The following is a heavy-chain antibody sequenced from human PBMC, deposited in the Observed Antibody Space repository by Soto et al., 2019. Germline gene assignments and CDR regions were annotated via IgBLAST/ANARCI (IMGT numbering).Heavy chain of an antibody. CDR1: GGSISSNSYY. Sequence: PSETLSLTCTVSGGSISSNSYYWGWIRQPPGKGLEWIGSIHYSGSTYYNPSLQSRVTISVDTSKNQFSLKLSSVTAADTAVYYCARHPYGCGYLLAFDIWGQGTMVTVSS. CDR3: ARHPYGCGYLLAFDI. J-gene: IGHJ3*02. D-gene: IGHD5-18*01. V-gene: IGHV4-39*01. CDR2: IHYSGST.